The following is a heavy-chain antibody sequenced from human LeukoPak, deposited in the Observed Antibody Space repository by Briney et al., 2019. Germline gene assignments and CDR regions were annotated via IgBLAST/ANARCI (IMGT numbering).Heavy chain of an antibody. CDR1: GYSFTSYL. V-gene: IGHV5-51*01. CDR3: ARVYDILTGNPSYFDY. CDR2: IYPGDSDP. Sequence: GEFLKISCKGSGYSFTSYLIGWVRPMPGKGLGWMGIIYPGDSDPRYSPSLQGQVTISADKSISTAYLQWSSLEASDTAMYYCARVYDILTGNPSYFDYWGQGTLVTVSS. D-gene: IGHD3-9*01. J-gene: IGHJ4*02.